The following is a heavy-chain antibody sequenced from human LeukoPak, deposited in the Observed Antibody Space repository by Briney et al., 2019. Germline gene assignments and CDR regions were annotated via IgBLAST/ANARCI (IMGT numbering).Heavy chain of an antibody. CDR1: GFTFSSYS. J-gene: IGHJ4*02. CDR3: ERDSDDYEGFDY. CDR2: ISSSSSYI. D-gene: IGHD3-16*01. Sequence: PGGSLRLFCAASGFTFSSYSMNWVRQAPGKGLEWVSSISSSSSYIYYADSVKGRFTISRDKAKNSLYLQMNSLRAEDTAVYYCERDSDDYEGFDYWGQGPLVPVSS. V-gene: IGHV3-21*01.